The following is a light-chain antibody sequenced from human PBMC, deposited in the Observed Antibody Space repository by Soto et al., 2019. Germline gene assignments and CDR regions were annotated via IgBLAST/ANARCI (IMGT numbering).Light chain of an antibody. CDR2: GAS. J-gene: IGKJ1*01. Sequence: EIVLTQSPGTLSLSPGERATLSCRASQSVSSNYSAWYQQKPGQAPRLLIYGASIRATGIPDRFSGSGSGTVFTLTISRLEPEDPAVYYCQQYANSRWTFGQGTKVEIK. V-gene: IGKV3-20*01. CDR1: QSVSSNY. CDR3: QQYANSRWT.